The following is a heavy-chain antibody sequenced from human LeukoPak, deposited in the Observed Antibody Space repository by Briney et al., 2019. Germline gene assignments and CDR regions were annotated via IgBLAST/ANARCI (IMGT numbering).Heavy chain of an antibody. Sequence: SETLSLTCAVYGGSFSGYYWSWIRQPPGKGLEWIGEINHSGSTNYNPSLKSRVTISVDTSKNQFSLTLSSVTAADTAVYYCAREAGYSSGWLDYWGQGTLVTVSS. V-gene: IGHV4-34*01. CDR2: INHSGST. J-gene: IGHJ4*02. CDR1: GGSFSGYY. D-gene: IGHD6-19*01. CDR3: AREAGYSSGWLDY.